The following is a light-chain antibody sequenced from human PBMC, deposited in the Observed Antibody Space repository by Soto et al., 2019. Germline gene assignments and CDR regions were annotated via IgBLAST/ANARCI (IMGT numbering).Light chain of an antibody. J-gene: IGLJ1*01. V-gene: IGLV1-44*01. CDR3: AAWDDSLNGVYV. CDR2: SDD. CDR1: RSNIRSNN. Sequence: QSVLTQPPSASGTPGQRVTISCSGSRSNIRSNNVYWYQQLPGTAPKLLIYSDDKRPSGVPDRFSGSKSGTSASLAISGLQSEDEADYSCAAWDDSLNGVYVFGPGTKLTVL.